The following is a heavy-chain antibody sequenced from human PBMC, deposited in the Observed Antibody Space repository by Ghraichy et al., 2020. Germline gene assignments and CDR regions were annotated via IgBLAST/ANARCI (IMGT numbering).Heavy chain of an antibody. Sequence: SETLSLTCTVSGGSISSYYWSWIRQPPGKGLEWIGYIYYSGSTNYNPSLKSRVTISVDTSKNQFSLKLSSVTAADTAVYYCARGADPGIDYWGQGTLVTVSS. D-gene: IGHD6-13*01. CDR1: GGSISSYY. J-gene: IGHJ4*02. CDR2: IYYSGST. CDR3: ARGADPGIDY. V-gene: IGHV4-59*01.